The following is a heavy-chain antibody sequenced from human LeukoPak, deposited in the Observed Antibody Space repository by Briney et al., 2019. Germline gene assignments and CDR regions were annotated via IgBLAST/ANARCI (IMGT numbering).Heavy chain of an antibody. D-gene: IGHD5-12*01. J-gene: IGHJ5*02. Sequence: ASVKVSCKASGYTFTGYYMHWVRQAPRQGLEWMGWINPNSGGTNYAQKFQGRVTMTRDTSINTAYMELSRLRSDDTAVYDCARDWSGYSGDERDNWFDPWGQGTLVTVSS. CDR1: GYTFTGYY. CDR3: ARDWSGYSGDERDNWFDP. V-gene: IGHV1-2*02. CDR2: INPNSGGT.